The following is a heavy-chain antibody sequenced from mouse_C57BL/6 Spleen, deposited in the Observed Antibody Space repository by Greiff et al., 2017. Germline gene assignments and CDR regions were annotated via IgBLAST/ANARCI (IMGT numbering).Heavy chain of an antibody. J-gene: IGHJ3*01. CDR2: IWRGGST. CDR1: GFSLTSYG. Sequence: LQESGPGLVQPSQSLSITCTVSGFSLTSYGVHWVRQSPGKGLEWLGVIWRGGSTDYNAAFMSRLSITKDNSKSQVFFKMNSLQADDTAIYYSARYDYDGSWFAYWGQGTLVTVSA. V-gene: IGHV2-5*01. D-gene: IGHD2-4*01. CDR3: ARYDYDGSWFAY.